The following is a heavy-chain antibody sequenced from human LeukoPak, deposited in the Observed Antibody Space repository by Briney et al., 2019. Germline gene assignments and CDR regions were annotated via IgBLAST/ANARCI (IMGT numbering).Heavy chain of an antibody. CDR1: GGTFSSYA. J-gene: IGHJ6*03. V-gene: IGHV1-69*05. Sequence: SVKVSCKASGGTFSSYATSWVRQAPGQGLEWMGGIIPIFGTANYAQKFQGRVTITTDESTSTAYMELSSLRSEDTAVYYCAVSRKYYYYMDVWGKGTTATVSS. CDR3: AVSRKYYYYMDV. CDR2: IIPIFGTA.